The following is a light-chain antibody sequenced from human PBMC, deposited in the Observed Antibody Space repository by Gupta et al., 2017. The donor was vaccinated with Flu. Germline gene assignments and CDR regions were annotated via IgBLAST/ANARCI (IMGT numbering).Light chain of an antibody. CDR3: QHTNNTPGT. J-gene: IGKJ1*01. V-gene: IGKV1-39*01. Sequence: PAALSAAVRDKGTIHRRASQSVSSYLTWYQHIPGKAPNVLIYAASRLESGVPARFIGSGSGTDFTLQISGLQPEDSGIYYCQHTNNTPGTFGQGTKVEIK. CDR1: QSVSSY. CDR2: AAS.